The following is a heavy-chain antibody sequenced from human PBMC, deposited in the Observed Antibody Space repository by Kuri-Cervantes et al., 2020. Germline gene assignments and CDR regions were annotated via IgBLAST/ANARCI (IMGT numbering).Heavy chain of an antibody. D-gene: IGHD6-19*01. CDR1: GFTFSSYS. J-gene: IGHJ4*02. Sequence: GESLKISCAAPGFTFSSYSMNWVRQAPGKGLEWVSSISSSSSYIYYADSVKGRFTISRDNAKNSLYLQMNSLRAEDTALYYCARAREYSSGWYFDYWGQGTLVTVSS. CDR3: ARAREYSSGWYFDY. V-gene: IGHV3-21*04. CDR2: ISSSSSYI.